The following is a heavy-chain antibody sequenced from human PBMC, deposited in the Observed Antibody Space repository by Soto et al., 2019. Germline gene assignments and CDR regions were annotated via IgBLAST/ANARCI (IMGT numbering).Heavy chain of an antibody. CDR2: ISDDGGNK. CDR3: AKSGTTYYGEFDY. V-gene: IGHV3-30*18. CDR1: GFTFSSYG. Sequence: QVQLVESGGGVVQPGRSLRLSCVASGFTFSSYGMHWVRQAPGKGLEWVAVISDDGGNKYYADSVRGRFTISRDNSKNTPFLQMSSLRVEDTAVYYCAKSGTTYYGEFDYWGRGTLVTVSS. J-gene: IGHJ4*02. D-gene: IGHD3-10*01.